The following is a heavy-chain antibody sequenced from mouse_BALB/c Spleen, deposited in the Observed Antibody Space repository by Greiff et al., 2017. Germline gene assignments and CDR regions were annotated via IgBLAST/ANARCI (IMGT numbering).Heavy chain of an antibody. J-gene: IGHJ2*01. D-gene: IGHD1-1*01. CDR3: ARLYYGSSFDY. CDR2: IRNKANGYTT. Sequence: EVKLMGSGGGLVQPGGSLRLSCATSGFTFTDYYMSWVRQPPGKALEWLGFIRNKANGYTTEYSASVKGRFTISRDNSQSILYLQMNTLRAEDSATYYCARLYYGSSFDYWGQGTTLTVSS. V-gene: IGHV7-3*02. CDR1: GFTFTDYY.